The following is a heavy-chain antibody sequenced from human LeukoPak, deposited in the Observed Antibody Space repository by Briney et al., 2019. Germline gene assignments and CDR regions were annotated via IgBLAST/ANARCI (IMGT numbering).Heavy chain of an antibody. CDR3: AKPPWDAFDI. Sequence: GGPLSLSCAASGFTFSSYAMSWVRQAPGKGLEGVSPYSGNGGSTYYADSMKRRFTISRDNSKNTLYLQMNSLRAEDTAVYYCAKPPWDAFDIWGQGTMVTVSS. D-gene: IGHD1-26*01. V-gene: IGHV3-23*01. CDR2: YSGNGGST. J-gene: IGHJ3*02. CDR1: GFTFSSYA.